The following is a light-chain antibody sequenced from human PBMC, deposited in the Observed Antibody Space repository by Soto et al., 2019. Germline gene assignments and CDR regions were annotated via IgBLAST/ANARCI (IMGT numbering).Light chain of an antibody. Sequence: QTVVTQPPSVSGSPGQSVTISCTGTSSDVGSYNRVSWYQQPPGTAPKFMIYEVSNRPSGVPDRFSGSKSGNTASLTISGLQAEDEADYYCSSYTSSSTVVFGGGTKLTVL. J-gene: IGLJ2*01. CDR2: EVS. V-gene: IGLV2-18*02. CDR3: SSYTSSSTVV. CDR1: SSDVGSYNR.